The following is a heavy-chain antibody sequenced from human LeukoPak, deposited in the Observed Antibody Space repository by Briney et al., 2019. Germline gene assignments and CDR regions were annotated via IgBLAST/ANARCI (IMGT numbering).Heavy chain of an antibody. CDR2: ISGSAGDT. CDR3: VGCSGGTCTGNWLDP. Sequence: GGSLRLSCAVSGFTFSTYSMSSVRQAPGKGLEWVSGISGSAGDTFYADSVKGRFTISRDNSKNTLYLQMNSLRVEDTAVYHCVGCSGGTCTGNWLDPWGQGTLVTVSS. V-gene: IGHV3-23*01. J-gene: IGHJ5*02. CDR1: GFTFSTYS. D-gene: IGHD2-15*01.